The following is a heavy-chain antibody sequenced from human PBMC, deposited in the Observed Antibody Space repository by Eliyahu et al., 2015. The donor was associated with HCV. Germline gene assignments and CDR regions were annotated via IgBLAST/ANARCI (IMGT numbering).Heavy chain of an antibody. CDR1: GSS. V-gene: IGHV4-31*02. J-gene: IGHJ5*02. CDR2: IYYSGST. Sequence: GSSSCWIRQHPGKGLEWIGYIYYSGSTYYNPSLKSRVTISVDTSKNQFSLKLSSVTAADTAVYYCARGGWDIVVVPAAMPSWFDPWGQGTLVTVSS. D-gene: IGHD2-2*01. CDR3: ARGGWDIVVVPAAMPSWFDP.